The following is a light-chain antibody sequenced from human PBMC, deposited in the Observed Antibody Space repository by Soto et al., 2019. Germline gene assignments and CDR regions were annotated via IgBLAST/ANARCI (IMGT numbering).Light chain of an antibody. CDR1: QSVSSSY. CDR2: GAS. CDR3: QQYGSSPWT. J-gene: IGKJ1*01. V-gene: IGKV3-20*01. Sequence: EIVLTQSPGTLSLSPGERATLSCRARQSVSSSYLAWYQQKPGQAPRPLIYGASSRAIGIPDRFSGSGSGTDFTLTISRLEPEDSAVYYCQQYGSSPWTFGQGTKVEIK.